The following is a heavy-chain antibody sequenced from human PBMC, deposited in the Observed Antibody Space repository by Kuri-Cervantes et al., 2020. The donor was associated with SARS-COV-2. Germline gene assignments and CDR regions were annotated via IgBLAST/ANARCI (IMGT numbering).Heavy chain of an antibody. CDR1: GFTFSSYS. D-gene: IGHD4-11*01. Sequence: GESLKISCAASGFTFSSYSMNWVRQAPGKGLEWVSLISGTGDYTYYLDSVNGRFTISRDNSKNTLYLQMTSLRADDTAVYYCAKSMTTLVYYFGLNVWGQGTTVTVSS. CDR2: ISGTGDYT. V-gene: IGHV3-23*01. J-gene: IGHJ6*02. CDR3: AKSMTTLVYYFGLNV.